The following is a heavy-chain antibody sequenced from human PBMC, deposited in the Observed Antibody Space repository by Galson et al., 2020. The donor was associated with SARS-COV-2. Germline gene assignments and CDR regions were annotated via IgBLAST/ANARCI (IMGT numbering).Heavy chain of an antibody. J-gene: IGHJ6*02. CDR2: ISSSSSYI. D-gene: IGHD3-9*01. Sequence: GGSLRLSCAASGFIFSNYNMNWVRQAPGKGLEWVSSISSSSSYISYADSVKGRFTISRDNAKNSLYLQMNSLRAEDTAVYYCARDRTGPYYYGMDVWGQGTLVTVSS. CDR3: ARDRTGPYYYGMDV. CDR1: GFIFSNYN. V-gene: IGHV3-21*01.